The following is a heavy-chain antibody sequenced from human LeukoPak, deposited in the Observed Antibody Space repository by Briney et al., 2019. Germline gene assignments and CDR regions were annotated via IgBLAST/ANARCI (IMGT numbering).Heavy chain of an antibody. CDR3: AKASSAGDSSSWNY. D-gene: IGHD6-13*01. J-gene: IGHJ4*02. CDR2: ISASGGST. Sequence: GGSLRLSCAASGFTFSSYGMSWVRQAPGKGLKWVSDISASGGSTYYADSVKGGLTISRENSKKTLHMQMKRLRAEDTAKYYCAKASSAGDSSSWNYWGQGILVTVSS. CDR1: GFTFSSYG. V-gene: IGHV3-23*01.